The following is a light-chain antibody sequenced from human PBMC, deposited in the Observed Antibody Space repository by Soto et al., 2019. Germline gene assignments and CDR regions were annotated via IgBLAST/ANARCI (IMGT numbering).Light chain of an antibody. CDR3: SSYTRSNTVL. CDR2: DVS. Sequence: QSVLTQPASVSGSPGQSITISCTGTNNDVGAYNYVSWFQQHPGKAPKTMIYDVSNRPSGVSNRFSGPKSGNTASLTISGLQAEDEADYYCSSYTRSNTVLFGGGTKLTVL. J-gene: IGLJ3*02. CDR1: NNDVGAYNY. V-gene: IGLV2-14*03.